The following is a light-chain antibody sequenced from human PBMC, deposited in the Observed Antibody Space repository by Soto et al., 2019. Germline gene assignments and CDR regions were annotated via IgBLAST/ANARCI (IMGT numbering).Light chain of an antibody. CDR3: QQYISYPYT. Sequence: DIQMTQFPSTLSASVGDRVTITCRASQTTNTWLAWYQQKPGTAPKLLIYDASSLEGGVPPRFSASGSGTEFTLTTSSLQPDDLETYYCQQYISYPYTFGQGTKVEIK. CDR1: QTTNTW. V-gene: IGKV1-5*01. J-gene: IGKJ2*01. CDR2: DAS.